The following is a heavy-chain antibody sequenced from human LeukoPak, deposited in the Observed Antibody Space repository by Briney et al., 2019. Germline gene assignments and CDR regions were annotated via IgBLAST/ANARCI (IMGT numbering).Heavy chain of an antibody. CDR3: ARDFLEGAVAGTGADY. Sequence: SSETLSLTCAVSGGSISSSNWWSWVRQPPGKGLEWIGEIYHSGSTNYNPSLKSRVTISVDKSKNQFSLKLSSVTAADTAVYYCARDFLEGAVAGTGADYWGQGTLVTVSS. CDR1: GGSISSSNW. J-gene: IGHJ4*02. CDR2: IYHSGST. V-gene: IGHV4-4*02. D-gene: IGHD6-19*01.